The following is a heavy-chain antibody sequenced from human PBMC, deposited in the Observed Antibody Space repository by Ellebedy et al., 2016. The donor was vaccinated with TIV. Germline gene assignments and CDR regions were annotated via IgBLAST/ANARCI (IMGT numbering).Heavy chain of an antibody. V-gene: IGHV3-9*01. D-gene: IGHD3-22*01. Sequence: SLKISXAASGFNFDDYAMHWVRQAPGKDLEWVSGISWNSGSVNYADSVKGRFTISRDNVNDSLHLQMNSLRPEDTALYYCVKDKSVSGFSFWFFDLWGRGTLVTVSS. CDR3: VKDKSVSGFSFWFFDL. CDR2: ISWNSGSV. J-gene: IGHJ2*01. CDR1: GFNFDDYA.